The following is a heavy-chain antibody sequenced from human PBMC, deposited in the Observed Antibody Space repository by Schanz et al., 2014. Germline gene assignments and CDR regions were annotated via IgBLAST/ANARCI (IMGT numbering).Heavy chain of an antibody. CDR1: GFTFGDYA. Sequence: EVQLLESGGGLVQPGGSLRLSCAASGFTFGDYAMTWVRQAPGKGPEWVANIKHDGSVKDYVDSVEGRFTISRDNAKNTLYLQMNTLRAEDTAVYYCARKMKLGVYGGKGHDSLDIWGQGTMVTVSS. J-gene: IGHJ3*02. CDR2: IKHDGSVK. V-gene: IGHV3-7*04. CDR3: ARKMKLGVYGGKGHDSLDI. D-gene: IGHD4-17*01.